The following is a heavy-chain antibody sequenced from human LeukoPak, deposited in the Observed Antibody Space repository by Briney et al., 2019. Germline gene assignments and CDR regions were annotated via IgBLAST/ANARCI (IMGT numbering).Heavy chain of an antibody. J-gene: IGHJ4*02. CDR1: GFTFSRYG. D-gene: IGHD1-14*01. CDR2: IRYDGNNK. V-gene: IGHV3-30*02. Sequence: PGGSLRLSCAASGFTFSRYGMHWVRQAPGKGLDWVSFIRYDGNNKLYADSVKGRFTISRDNSKNTLYLHINSLRAEDTAVYYCVKDNPLDYWGQGTLVIVSS. CDR3: VKDNPLDY.